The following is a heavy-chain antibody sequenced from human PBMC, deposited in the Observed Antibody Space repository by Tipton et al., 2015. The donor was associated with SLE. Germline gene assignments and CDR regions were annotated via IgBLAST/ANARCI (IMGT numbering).Heavy chain of an antibody. D-gene: IGHD6-19*01. CDR3: ARHKPLLSIAVAGPGY. V-gene: IGHV4-39*07. CDR2: IYYSGST. J-gene: IGHJ4*02. CDR1: GGSISSSSYY. Sequence: TLSLTCTVSGGSISSSSYYWGWNRQPPGKGLEWIGSIYYSGSTYYNPPLKGRLTISADTSKHKFSLKLSSVTAADTAVYYRARHKPLLSIAVAGPGYWGQGTLVAVSS.